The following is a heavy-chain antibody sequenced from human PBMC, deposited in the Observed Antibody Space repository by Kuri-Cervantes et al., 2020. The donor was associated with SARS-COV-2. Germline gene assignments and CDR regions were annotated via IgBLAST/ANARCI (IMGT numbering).Heavy chain of an antibody. Sequence: GGSLRLSCAASGFTFSNYAMSWVRQAPGKGLEWVSALSGSGGSTYYADSVKGRFTISRDNSKNTLYLQMNSLRAEDTAVYYCAKDQNSGSYSDAFDIWGQGTMVTVSS. D-gene: IGHD1-26*01. CDR1: GFTFSNYA. V-gene: IGHV3-23*01. CDR3: AKDQNSGSYSDAFDI. J-gene: IGHJ3*02. CDR2: LSGSGGST.